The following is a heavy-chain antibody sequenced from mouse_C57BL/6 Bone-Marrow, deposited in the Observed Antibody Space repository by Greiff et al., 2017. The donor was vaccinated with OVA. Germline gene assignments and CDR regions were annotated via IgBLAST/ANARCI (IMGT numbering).Heavy chain of an antibody. D-gene: IGHD2-5*01. V-gene: IGHV1-64*01. CDR3: ARAYSNYPAWFAY. CDR2: IHPNSGST. Sequence: VQLQQPGAELVKPGASVKLSCKASGYTFTSYWMHWVKQRPGQGLEWIGMIHPNSGSTNYNEKFKSKATLTVDKSSSTAYMQLSSLTSEDSAVYYCARAYSNYPAWFAYWGQGTLVTVSA. CDR1: GYTFTSYW. J-gene: IGHJ3*01.